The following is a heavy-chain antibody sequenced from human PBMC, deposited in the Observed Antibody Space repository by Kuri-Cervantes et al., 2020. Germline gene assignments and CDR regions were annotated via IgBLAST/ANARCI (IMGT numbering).Heavy chain of an antibody. CDR2: ISSSGSTI. V-gene: IGHV3-11*01. CDR1: GFTFGDYY. J-gene: IGHJ4*02. CDR3: ARVTAAAALDY. Sequence: GGSLRLSCAASGFTFGDYYMSWIRQAPGKGLEWVSYISSSGSTIYYADSVKGRFTISRDNAKNSLYLQMNSLRAEDTAVYYCARVTAAAALDYWGQGTLVTVSS. D-gene: IGHD6-13*01.